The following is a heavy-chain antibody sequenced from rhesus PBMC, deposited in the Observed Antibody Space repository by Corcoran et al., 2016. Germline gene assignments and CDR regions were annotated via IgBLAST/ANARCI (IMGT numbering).Heavy chain of an antibody. CDR3: ARYDYDINSRSGYFDF. Sequence: QVTLKESGPALVKPTQTLTLTCTFSGFSLSTSGMRVSWIRQPPGKALEWLARIDWDDDKYYSTSLKSRLTISQDTSKNQVVLTMTNMDTVDTATYYCARYDYDINSRSGYFDFWGQGVLVTVSS. D-gene: IGHD3-40*01. J-gene: IGHJ4*01. CDR2: IDWDDDK. V-gene: IGHV2S2*01. CDR1: GFSLSTSGMR.